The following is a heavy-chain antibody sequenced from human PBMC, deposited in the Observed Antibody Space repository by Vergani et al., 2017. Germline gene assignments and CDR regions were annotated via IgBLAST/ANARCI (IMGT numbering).Heavy chain of an antibody. Sequence: QVQLVQSGAEVKKPGSSVKVSCKASGGTFSSYAISWVRQAPGQGLEWMGRIIPIFGTANYAQKFQGRVTITADESTSTAYMELGSLRSEDTAVYYCARGGRDYYDSSGYYGHWYYYYGMDVWGQGTTVTVSS. V-gene: IGHV1-69*18. CDR3: ARGGRDYYDSSGYYGHWYYYYGMDV. D-gene: IGHD3-22*01. CDR1: GGTFSSYA. J-gene: IGHJ6*02. CDR2: IIPIFGTA.